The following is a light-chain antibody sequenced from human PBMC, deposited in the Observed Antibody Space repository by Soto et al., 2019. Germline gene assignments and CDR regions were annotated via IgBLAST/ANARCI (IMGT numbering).Light chain of an antibody. CDR3: QSFDTNLKAVV. CDR2: DTT. CDR1: GSNIGACYD. Sequence: QSVLTQPPSVSGAPGQCVTISFIGSGSNIGACYDVHWYQQLPGVAPKLLIFDTTNRPSGFPGRFSGSKSGASTSLAITGLLPEDEADFFCQSFDTNLKAVVFGRGTKLTVL. V-gene: IGLV1-40*01. J-gene: IGLJ2*01.